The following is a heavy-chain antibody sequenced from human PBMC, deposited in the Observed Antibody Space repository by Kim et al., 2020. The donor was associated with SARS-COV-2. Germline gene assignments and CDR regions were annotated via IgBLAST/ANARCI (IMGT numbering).Heavy chain of an antibody. CDR2: VYYDGTT. V-gene: IGHV4-39*01. CDR1: GGYISSDTYC. J-gene: IGHJ4*02. CDR3: ARHYYAGSRSYSPFDN. D-gene: IGHD3-10*01. Sequence: SETLSLTCTVSGGYISSDTYCWGWIRQPPGKGLEWLATVYYDGTTRYNPSLRSRLTISMDTSQNQFSLSLTSGSAADTAVYYCARHYYAGSRSYSPFDNWGQGVLVTVSS.